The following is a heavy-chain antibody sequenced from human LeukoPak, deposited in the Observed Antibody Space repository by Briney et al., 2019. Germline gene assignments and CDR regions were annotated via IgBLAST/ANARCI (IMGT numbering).Heavy chain of an antibody. D-gene: IGHD4-17*01. CDR3: ARDLPYGDYGHYHAFDI. V-gene: IGHV1-69*13. CDR1: GYAFTSYA. J-gene: IGHJ3*02. CDR2: IIPIFGTA. Sequence: SVKVSCKASGYAFTSYAISWVRQAPGQGLEWMGGIIPIFGTANYAQKFQGRVTITADESTSTAYMELSSLRSEDTAVYYCARDLPYGDYGHYHAFDIWGQGTMVTVSS.